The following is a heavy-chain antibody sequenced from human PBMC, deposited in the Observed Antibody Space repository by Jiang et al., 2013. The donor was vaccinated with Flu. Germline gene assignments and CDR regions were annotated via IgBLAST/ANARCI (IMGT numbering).Heavy chain of an antibody. D-gene: IGHD2-2*02. CDR2: IIPIFGTA. CDR3: ARERPVLKAAISDAFDI. Sequence: EVKKPGSSVKVSCKASGGTFSSYAISWVRQAPGQGLEWMGGIIPIFGTANYAQKFQGRVTITADESTSTAYMELSSLRSEDTAVYYCARERPVLKAAISDAFDIWGQGTMVTVSS. J-gene: IGHJ3*02. CDR1: GGTFSSYA. V-gene: IGHV1-69*01.